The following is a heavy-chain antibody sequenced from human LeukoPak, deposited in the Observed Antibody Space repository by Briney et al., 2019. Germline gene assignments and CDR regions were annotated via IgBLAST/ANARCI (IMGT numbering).Heavy chain of an antibody. J-gene: IGHJ4*02. CDR1: GVSTSTYY. Sequence: SETLSLICTVSGVSTSTYYWTWIRQSAGKGLEWIGRIHGSGSTNYNPSLVSRVTMSVDTSKNQFSLKVSSVTAADTGVYYCARAPEFSSGWLLDSWGQGSLVTVSS. D-gene: IGHD6-19*01. CDR3: ARAPEFSSGWLLDS. CDR2: IHGSGST. V-gene: IGHV4-4*07.